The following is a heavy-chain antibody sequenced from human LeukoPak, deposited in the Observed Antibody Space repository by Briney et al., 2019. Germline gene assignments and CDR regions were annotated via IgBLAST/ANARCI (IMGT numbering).Heavy chain of an antibody. CDR2: INHSGST. V-gene: IGHV4-34*01. CDR1: GGSFSGYY. CDR3: ARLGYDYDFDY. J-gene: IGHJ4*02. D-gene: IGHD3-16*01. Sequence: SETLSLTCAVYGGSFSGYYWSWIRQPPGKGLEWIGEINHSGSTNYNPSLKSRVTISVDTSKNQFSLKLSSVTAADTAVYYCARLGYDYDFDYWGQGTLVTVSS.